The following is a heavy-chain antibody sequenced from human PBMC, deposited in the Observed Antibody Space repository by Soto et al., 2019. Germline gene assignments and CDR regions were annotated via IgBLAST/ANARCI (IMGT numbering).Heavy chain of an antibody. Sequence: SETLSLTCAVSSGSISRSNWXSWGRQPPGKGLEWIGEIYHSGSTNYNPSLKSRVTISVDKSKNQFSLKLSSVTAADTAVYYCARGDYSNYVIDYWGQGTLVTVSS. CDR3: ARGDYSNYVIDY. D-gene: IGHD4-4*01. V-gene: IGHV4-4*02. CDR2: IYHSGST. J-gene: IGHJ4*02. CDR1: SGSISRSNW.